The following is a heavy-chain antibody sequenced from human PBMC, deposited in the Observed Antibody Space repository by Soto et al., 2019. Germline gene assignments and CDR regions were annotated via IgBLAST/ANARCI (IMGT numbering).Heavy chain of an antibody. Sequence: ASVKVSCKASGYTFTSYTITWVRQVPGQGLEWMGWISVYNGHTNYAQTLQGRVTMTTDTSTSTAYMELRSLTFDDTAVYYCARVGWDRELGNTLDYWGQGTLVTVSS. CDR3: ARVGWDRELGNTLDY. J-gene: IGHJ4*02. CDR2: ISVYNGHT. V-gene: IGHV1-18*01. CDR1: GYTFTSYT. D-gene: IGHD1-26*01.